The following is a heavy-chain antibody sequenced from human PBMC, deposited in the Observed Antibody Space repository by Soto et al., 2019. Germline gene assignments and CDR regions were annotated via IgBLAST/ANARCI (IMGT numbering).Heavy chain of an antibody. CDR3: ASFDGYSSSWYHFDY. Sequence: GGSLRLSCAASGFTFSSYWMSWVRQAPGKGLEWVANIKQDGSEKYYVDSVKGRFTISRDNAKNSLYLQMNSLRAEDTAVYYCASFDGYSSSWYHFDYWGQGTLVTVSS. CDR1: GFTFSSYW. V-gene: IGHV3-7*03. D-gene: IGHD6-13*01. CDR2: IKQDGSEK. J-gene: IGHJ4*02.